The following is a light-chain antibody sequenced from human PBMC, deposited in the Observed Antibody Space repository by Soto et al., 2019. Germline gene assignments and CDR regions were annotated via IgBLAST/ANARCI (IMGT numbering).Light chain of an antibody. V-gene: IGKV3-15*01. Sequence: EIVMTQSPATLSVSPGERATLSCRASQSVSTTLAWYQQRPGQAPRLLIFGASTRATGIPARFRGSGSGTEFTLTISSLQSEDSAVYYCQQYNNLPPYTFGQGTKLEIK. CDR3: QQYNNLPPYT. J-gene: IGKJ2*01. CDR1: QSVSTT. CDR2: GAS.